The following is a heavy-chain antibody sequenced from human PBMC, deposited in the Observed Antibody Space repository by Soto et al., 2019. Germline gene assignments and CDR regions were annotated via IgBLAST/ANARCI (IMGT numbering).Heavy chain of an antibody. J-gene: IGHJ6*02. CDR1: GGSISIGGYY. V-gene: IGHV4-31*03. D-gene: IGHD3-10*01. CDR2: IYYSGST. CDR3: ARDPSYRSYYYYYYGMDV. Sequence: PSETLSLTCTVSGGSISIGGYYWSWIRQHPGKGLEWIGYIYYSGSTYYNPSLKSRVTISVDTSKNQFSLKLSSVTAADTAVYYCARDPSYRSYYYYYYGMDVWGQGTTVTVSS.